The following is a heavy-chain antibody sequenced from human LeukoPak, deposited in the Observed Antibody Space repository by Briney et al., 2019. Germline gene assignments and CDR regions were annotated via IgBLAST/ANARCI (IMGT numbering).Heavy chain of an antibody. CDR1: GGSISSGGYS. J-gene: IGHJ4*02. CDR3: AREKPLGRLYYFDY. CDR2: IYHSGST. Sequence: SQTLSLTCAVSGGSISSGGYSWSWIRQPPGKGLEWIGYIYHSGSTYYNPSLKSRVTISVDRSKNQFSLKLSSVTAADTAVYYCAREKPLGRLYYFDYWGQGTLVTVSS. D-gene: IGHD3-3*02. V-gene: IGHV4-30-2*01.